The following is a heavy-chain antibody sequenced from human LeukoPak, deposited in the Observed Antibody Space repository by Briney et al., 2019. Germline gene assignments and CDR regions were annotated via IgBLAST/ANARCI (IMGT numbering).Heavy chain of an antibody. CDR3: ARVVGATGSSDY. J-gene: IGHJ4*02. Sequence: SETLSLTCTVYGGYITSVYWSWIRQPPGKGLEWIGYIYYIGSTNYNPSLKSRITISVDTSKSHFSLKLSSVTAADTAVYYCARVVGATGSSDYWGQGTLVTVSS. CDR1: GGYITSVY. V-gene: IGHV4-59*01. CDR2: IYYIGST. D-gene: IGHD1-26*01.